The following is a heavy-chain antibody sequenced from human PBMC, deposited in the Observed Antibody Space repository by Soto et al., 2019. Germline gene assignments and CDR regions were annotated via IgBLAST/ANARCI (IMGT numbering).Heavy chain of an antibody. V-gene: IGHV4-34*01. D-gene: IGHD2-8*01. Sequence: LSLTCAVYGGSFSGYYWSWIRQPPGKGLEWIGEVNHSGSTNYNPSLKSRVTISVDTSKNQFSLKLSSVTAADTAVYYCARLHGLMVYAMSTWFDPWGQGTLVTVSS. CDR2: VNHSGST. CDR3: ARLHGLMVYAMSTWFDP. J-gene: IGHJ5*02. CDR1: GGSFSGYY.